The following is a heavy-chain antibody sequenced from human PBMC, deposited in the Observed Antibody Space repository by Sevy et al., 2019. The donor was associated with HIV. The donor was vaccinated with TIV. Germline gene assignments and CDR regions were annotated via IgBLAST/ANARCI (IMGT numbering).Heavy chain of an antibody. J-gene: IGHJ4*02. Sequence: GGSLRLSCAISGFTVNDKYIIWVRQAPGTGLEWVSVIFSSGSTYYADSAKGRFTISRDNSKNTVDLQMNSVRAEDTAVYYCVSLFLSYRSGWSYFDYWGQGTLVTVSS. V-gene: IGHV3-66*02. D-gene: IGHD6-19*01. CDR1: GFTVNDKY. CDR3: VSLFLSYRSGWSYFDY. CDR2: IFSSGST.